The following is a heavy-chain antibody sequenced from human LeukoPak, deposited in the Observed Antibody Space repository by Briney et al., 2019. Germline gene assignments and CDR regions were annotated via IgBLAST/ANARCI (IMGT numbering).Heavy chain of an antibody. D-gene: IGHD3-22*01. J-gene: IGHJ4*02. CDR3: AKVGTYDSSGYYDY. Sequence: GGSLRLSCAASGFTFDDYAMHWVRQAPGKGLEWVSGISWNSGSIGYADSAKGRFTISRDNAKNSLYLQMNSLRAEDTALYYCAKVGTYDSSGYYDYWGQGTLVTVSS. CDR1: GFTFDDYA. V-gene: IGHV3-9*01. CDR2: ISWNSGSI.